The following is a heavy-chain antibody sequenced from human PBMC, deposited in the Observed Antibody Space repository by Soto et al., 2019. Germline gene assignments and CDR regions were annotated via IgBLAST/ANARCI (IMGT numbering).Heavy chain of an antibody. V-gene: IGHV1-24*01. CDR2: FDPEDGET. CDR1: GYTLTELS. CDR3: ATTDGIAAAEGYPEYFQH. D-gene: IGHD6-13*01. Sequence: VASVKVSCKVSGYTLTELSMHWVRQAPGKGLEWMGGFDPEDGETIYAQKFQGRVTMTEDTSTDTAYMELSSLRSEDTAVYYCATTDGIAAAEGYPEYFQHWGQGTLVTVSS. J-gene: IGHJ1*01.